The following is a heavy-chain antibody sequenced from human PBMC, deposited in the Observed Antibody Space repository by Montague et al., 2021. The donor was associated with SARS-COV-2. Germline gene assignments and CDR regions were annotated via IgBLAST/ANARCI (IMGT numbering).Heavy chain of an antibody. CDR2: IYWDGDK. D-gene: IGHD3-9*01. J-gene: IGHJ4*02. CDR1: GFSLSTSGVG. V-gene: IGHV2-5*02. Sequence: PALGKPTQTHTLTCTFSGFSLSTSGVGVGWIRQPPGKALEWLALIYWDGDKRYSPSLKSRLTISKDTSKNQVVLTMTNMDPVDTATYYCARSPYDILTGYYRGFDYWGQGTLVTVSS. CDR3: ARSPYDILTGYYRGFDY.